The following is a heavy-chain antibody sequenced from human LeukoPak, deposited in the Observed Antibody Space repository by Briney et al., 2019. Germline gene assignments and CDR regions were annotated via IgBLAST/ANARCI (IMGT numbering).Heavy chain of an antibody. Sequence: SSVNVSCKASGYTFTGYYMHWVRQAPGQGLEWMGWINPNSGGTNYAQKFQGRVTMTRDTSISTAYMELSRLRSDDTAVYYCARTYYYDSSGYLPSWGQGTTVTVSS. D-gene: IGHD3-22*01. CDR2: INPNSGGT. J-gene: IGHJ6*02. CDR3: ARTYYYDSSGYLPS. V-gene: IGHV1-2*02. CDR1: GYTFTGYY.